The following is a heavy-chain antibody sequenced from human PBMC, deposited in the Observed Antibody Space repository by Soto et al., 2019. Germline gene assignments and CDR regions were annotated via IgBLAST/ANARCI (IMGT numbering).Heavy chain of an antibody. CDR3: ARGPSVLRYFDWFSMNDDFDI. CDR1: GYTFTSYD. D-gene: IGHD3-9*01. Sequence: QVQLVQSGAEVKKPGASVKVSCKASGYTFTSYDINWVRQATGQGLEWMGWMNPNSGNTGYAQKFQGRVTMTRNTSISTAYMELSSVRSEDTAVYYCARGPSVLRYFDWFSMNDDFDIWGQGRMVTFSS. CDR2: MNPNSGNT. V-gene: IGHV1-8*01. J-gene: IGHJ3*02.